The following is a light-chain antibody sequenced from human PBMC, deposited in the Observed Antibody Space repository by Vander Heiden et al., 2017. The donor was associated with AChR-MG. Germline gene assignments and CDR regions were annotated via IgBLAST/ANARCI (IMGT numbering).Light chain of an antibody. Sequence: EIVMTQSPVTLSVSPGERATLSCRASQSVSSNLAWYQQKPGQAPRLLIYGASTRATGIPARFSGSGSGTDFTLTISSLQSEDFAVYYCQQYNNWLTWTFGHGTKVEIK. V-gene: IGKV3-15*01. CDR1: QSVSSN. CDR3: QQYNNWLTWT. J-gene: IGKJ1*01. CDR2: GAS.